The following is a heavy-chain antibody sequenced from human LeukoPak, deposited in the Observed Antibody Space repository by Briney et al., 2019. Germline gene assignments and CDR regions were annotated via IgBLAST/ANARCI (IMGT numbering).Heavy chain of an antibody. D-gene: IGHD2-21*02. V-gene: IGHV4-59*01. CDR1: GGSISSYY. CDR3: ARVRPQEYCGGDCYSWYFDL. Sequence: SETLSLTCTVSGGSISSYYWSWIRQPPGKGLEWIGYIYYSGSTNYNPSLKSRVTMSVDTSKNQFSLKLSSVTAADTAVYYCARVRPQEYCGGDCYSWYFDLWGRGTLVTVSS. CDR2: IYYSGST. J-gene: IGHJ2*01.